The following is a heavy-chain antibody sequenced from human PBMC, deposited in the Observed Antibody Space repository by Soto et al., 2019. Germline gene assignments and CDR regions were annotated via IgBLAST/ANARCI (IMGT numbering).Heavy chain of an antibody. CDR3: AIQTTVVTAYWYFDL. CDR2: ISAYNGNT. V-gene: IGHV1-18*01. Sequence: QVQLVQSGAEVKKPGASVKVSCKASGYTFTSYGISWVRQAPGQGLEWMGWISAYNGNTNYAQKLQGRVTMTTDTSTSTAYMELRSLRSDDTAVYYCAIQTTVVTAYWYFDLWGRGTLVTVSS. D-gene: IGHD4-17*01. CDR1: GYTFTSYG. J-gene: IGHJ2*01.